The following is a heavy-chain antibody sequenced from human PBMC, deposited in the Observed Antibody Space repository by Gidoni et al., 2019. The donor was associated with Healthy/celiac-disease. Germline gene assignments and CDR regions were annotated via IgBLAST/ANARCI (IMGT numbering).Heavy chain of an antibody. CDR3: ARGQGDYVWGSYRYLFY. CDR2: INHSGST. J-gene: IGHJ4*02. V-gene: IGHV4-34*01. CDR1: GGSFSGYY. Sequence: QVQLQQWGAGLLKPSETLSLTCAVYGGSFSGYYWSWIRQPPGKGLEWIGEINHSGSTNYNPSLKSRVTISVDTSKNQFSLKLSSVTAADTAVYYCARGQGDYVWGSYRYLFYWGQGTLVTVSS. D-gene: IGHD3-16*02.